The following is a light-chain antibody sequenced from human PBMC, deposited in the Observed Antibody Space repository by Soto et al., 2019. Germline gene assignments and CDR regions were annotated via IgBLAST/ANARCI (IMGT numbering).Light chain of an antibody. J-gene: IGKJ3*01. CDR1: QSVSSY. V-gene: IGKV3-11*01. Sequence: IVLTQSPATLSLSPGERATLSFRASQSVSSYLAWYQQKPGQAPRFLIYDASNRASGIPARFSGSGSDTDFTLTISSLEPEDFAAYYCQQRSTWPLFTFGPGTKVDIQ. CDR3: QQRSTWPLFT. CDR2: DAS.